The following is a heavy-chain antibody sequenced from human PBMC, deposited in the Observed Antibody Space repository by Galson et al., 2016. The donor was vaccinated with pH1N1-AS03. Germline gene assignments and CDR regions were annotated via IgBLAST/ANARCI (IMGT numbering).Heavy chain of an antibody. CDR1: GFSFDDYA. CDR3: AKDIGVLMVYTEGPFDY. CDR2: ISWNSDKI. D-gene: IGHD2-8*01. J-gene: IGHJ4*02. Sequence: SLRLSCAASGFSFDDYAMHWVRQAPGKGLEWVSSISWNSDKITYVDSVKGRFTISRDNAKNSLYLEMNSLRAEDTALYYCAKDIGVLMVYTEGPFDYWGPGTLVTVSS. V-gene: IGHV3-9*01.